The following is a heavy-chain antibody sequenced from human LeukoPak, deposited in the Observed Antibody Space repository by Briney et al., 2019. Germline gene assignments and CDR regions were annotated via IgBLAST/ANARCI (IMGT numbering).Heavy chain of an antibody. D-gene: IGHD2-2*01. Sequence: KPSETLSLTCAVSAASISSSNWWSWARQPPGKGLEWIGEIYHAGTTNYNPSLKSRITISVDNSRSQFSLKLTSVTAADTAVYFCLRIYCSSTSCHYFDYWGQGTLVTVSS. V-gene: IGHV4-4*02. CDR2: IYHAGTT. CDR3: LRIYCSSTSCHYFDY. J-gene: IGHJ4*02. CDR1: AASISSSNW.